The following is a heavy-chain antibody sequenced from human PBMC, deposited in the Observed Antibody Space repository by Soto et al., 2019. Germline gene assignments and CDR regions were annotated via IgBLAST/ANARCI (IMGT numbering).Heavy chain of an antibody. CDR3: ARGGRAVAGRHYYYYYAMDV. V-gene: IGHV1-18*01. CDR1: TNTFGNYG. D-gene: IGHD6-19*01. J-gene: IGHJ6*02. CDR2: ISGYNGAT. Sequence: ASVKVSCQASTNTFGNYGINWVRQAPGQGLEWMGWISGYNGATNYAQKVQGRVTITADPSTGSAFMELRNLTPDDTAGYYCARGGRAVAGRHYYYYYAMDVWGQGTTVTVSS.